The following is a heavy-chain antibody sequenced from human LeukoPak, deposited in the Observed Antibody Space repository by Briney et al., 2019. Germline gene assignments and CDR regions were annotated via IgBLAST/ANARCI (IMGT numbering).Heavy chain of an antibody. CDR2: INHSGST. J-gene: IGHJ6*03. CDR1: GGSFSGYY. Sequence: SETLSLTCAVYGGSFSGYYWSWIRQPPGKGLEWIGEINHSGSTNYNPSLKSRVTISVDTSKNRFSLKLSSVTAADTAVYYCARISCSGGSCSRYYYYYYYMDVWGKGTTVTVSS. CDR3: ARISCSGGSCSRYYYYYYYMDV. V-gene: IGHV4-34*01. D-gene: IGHD2-15*01.